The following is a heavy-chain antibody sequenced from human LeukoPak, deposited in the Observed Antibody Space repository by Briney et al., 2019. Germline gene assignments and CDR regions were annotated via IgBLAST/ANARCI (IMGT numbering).Heavy chain of an antibody. CDR3: AIERGGQVDY. J-gene: IGHJ4*02. Sequence: ASETLSLTCTVSGGSISSYYWCWVREPPGKGLEWIGYIYYSGSTNYNPSLKSRVTISVDTSKNQFSLKLSSVTAADTAVYYCAIERGGQVDYWGQGTLVTVSS. V-gene: IGHV4-59*01. D-gene: IGHD3-16*01. CDR2: IYYSGST. CDR1: GGSISSYY.